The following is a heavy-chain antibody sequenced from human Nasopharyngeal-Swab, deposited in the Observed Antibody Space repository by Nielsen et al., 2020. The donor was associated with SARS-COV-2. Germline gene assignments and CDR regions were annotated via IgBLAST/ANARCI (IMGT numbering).Heavy chain of an antibody. D-gene: IGHD4-17*01. V-gene: IGHV3-21*01. CDR2: ISSSSSYI. J-gene: IGHJ4*02. Sequence: VRQMPGKGLEWVSSISSSSSYIYYADSVKGRFTISRDNAKNSLYLQMNSLRAEDTAVYYCARDLSDYWVSFDYWGQGTLVTVSS. CDR3: ARDLSDYWVSFDY.